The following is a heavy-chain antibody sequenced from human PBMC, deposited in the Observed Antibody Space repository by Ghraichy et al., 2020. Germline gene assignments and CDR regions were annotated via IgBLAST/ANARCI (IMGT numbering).Heavy chain of an antibody. D-gene: IGHD3-10*01. V-gene: IGHV4-39*01. CDR2: IYYSGTT. J-gene: IGHJ4*02. Sequence: ETLSLTCSVSGGSISSSRYYWGWVRQSPGKGLEWIGNIYYSGTTYYNPSLKSRFTISVDTSKNQFSLKLSSVAAADTAVYYCATSPDPYYYGSGSYYMYYFDYWGQGTLVTVSS. CDR3: ATSPDPYYYGSGSYYMYYFDY. CDR1: GGSISSSRYY.